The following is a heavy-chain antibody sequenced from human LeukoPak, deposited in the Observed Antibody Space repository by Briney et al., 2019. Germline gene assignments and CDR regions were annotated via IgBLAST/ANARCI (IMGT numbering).Heavy chain of an antibody. CDR2: IGTNEART. D-gene: IGHD2/OR15-2a*01. J-gene: IGHJ1*01. V-gene: IGHV3-23*01. Sequence: GGSPRLSCVASGFTFSRYAMNWVRQTPGKRLEWVSLIGTNEARTHYADSVKGRFTISRDNSKNTLFLQMHSVRAEDTAVYYCAKDLDSTDLYDNADWGRGTLVTVSS. CDR3: AKDLDSTDLYDNAD. CDR1: GFTFSRYA.